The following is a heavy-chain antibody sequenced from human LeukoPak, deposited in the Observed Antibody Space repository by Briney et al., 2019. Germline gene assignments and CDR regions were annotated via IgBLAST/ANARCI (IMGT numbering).Heavy chain of an antibody. CDR1: GFTFSSYG. V-gene: IGHV3-30*18. CDR2: ISYDGSNK. D-gene: IGHD3-3*01. CDR3: AKSFDFWSGSIDY. Sequence: GGSLRLSCAASGFTFSSYGMHWVRQAPGKGLEWVAVISYDGSNKFYADSVKGRFTISRDNSKNTLYLQMNSLRAEDTAVYYCAKSFDFWSGSIDYWGQGTLVTVSS. J-gene: IGHJ4*02.